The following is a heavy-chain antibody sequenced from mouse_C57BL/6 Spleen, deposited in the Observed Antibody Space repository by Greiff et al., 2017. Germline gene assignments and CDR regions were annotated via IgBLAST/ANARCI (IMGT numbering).Heavy chain of an antibody. Sequence: EVKLVESGPGLVKPSQSLSLTCSVTGYSITSGYYWNWIRQFPGNKLEWMGYISYDGSNNYNPSLKNRISITRDTSKNQFFLKLNSVTTEDTATYDCARATTGTRNFDYWGKGTTLTGSS. CDR3: ARATTGTRNFDY. D-gene: IGHD4-1*02. CDR1: GYSITSGYY. CDR2: ISYDGSN. J-gene: IGHJ2*01. V-gene: IGHV3-6*01.